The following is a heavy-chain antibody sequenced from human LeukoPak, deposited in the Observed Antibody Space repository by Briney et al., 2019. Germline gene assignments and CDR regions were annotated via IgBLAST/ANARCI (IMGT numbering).Heavy chain of an antibody. V-gene: IGHV3-74*01. Sequence: GGSLRPSCVGSGFTFSSYWMHWVRQGPGKGLEWVSRISIDGSTTTYADSVKGRFTISRDNAKNSLYLQMNSLRAEDTAVYYCARGNIKFDYWGQGTLATVSS. CDR2: ISIDGSTT. J-gene: IGHJ4*02. CDR1: GFTFSSYW. CDR3: ARGNIKFDY.